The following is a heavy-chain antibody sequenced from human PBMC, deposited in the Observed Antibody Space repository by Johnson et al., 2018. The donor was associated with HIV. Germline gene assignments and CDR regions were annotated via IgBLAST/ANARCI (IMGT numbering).Heavy chain of an antibody. CDR3: ALRFNRNAFDI. CDR2: ISSSGSTI. V-gene: IGHV3-48*03. Sequence: VQLVESGGVLVQPGGSLRLSCAASGFTFSSYEMNWVRQAPGKGLEWVSYISSSGSTIYYADSVKGRFTVSRDNAKNSLYLQMNSLRAEDTAVYYCALRFNRNAFDIWGQGIMVTVSS. CDR1: GFTFSSYE. J-gene: IGHJ3*02. D-gene: IGHD1-14*01.